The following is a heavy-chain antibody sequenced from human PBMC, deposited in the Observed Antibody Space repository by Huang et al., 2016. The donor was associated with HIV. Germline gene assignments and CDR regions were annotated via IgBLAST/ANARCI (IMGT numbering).Heavy chain of an antibody. D-gene: IGHD2-15*01. CDR2: IYFGGNT. J-gene: IGHJ4*02. V-gene: IGHV4-39*01. CDR3: ARHDIYCSGGACSGFDY. CDR1: GGSISSTAFY. Sequence: QLQLQESGPGLVKPSETLSLSCTVSGGSISSTAFYWGWIRQPPGQGLEWIGRIYFGGNTYYNPSLKSRVTIAVDTSKNQFSLKLRSVTAANTGLYYCARHDIYCSGGACSGFDYWGQGTLVTVSS.